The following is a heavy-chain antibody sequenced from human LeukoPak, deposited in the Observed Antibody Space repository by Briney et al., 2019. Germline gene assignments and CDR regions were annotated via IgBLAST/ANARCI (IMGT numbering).Heavy chain of an antibody. CDR2: ISGSGGST. J-gene: IGHJ6*03. CDR1: GFTFSSYA. Sequence: GGSLRLSCAASGFTFSSYAMSWVRQAPGKGLEWVSAISGSGGSTYYADSVKGRFTISRDNSKDTLYLQMSSLRAEDTAVYYCAKDGMWGATTAYYYMDVWGKGTTVTVSS. V-gene: IGHV3-23*01. CDR3: AKDGMWGATTAYYYMDV. D-gene: IGHD1-26*01.